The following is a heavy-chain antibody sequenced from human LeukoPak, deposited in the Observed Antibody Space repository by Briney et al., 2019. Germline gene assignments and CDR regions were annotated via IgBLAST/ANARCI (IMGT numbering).Heavy chain of an antibody. V-gene: IGHV3-30*04. CDR3: ARAYGSGSYYDGNWFDP. D-gene: IGHD3-10*01. CDR2: ISYDGSNK. Sequence: GGSLRLSCAASGFTFSSYAMHWVRQAPGKGLEWVAVISYDGSNKYYADSVKGRFTISRDNSKNTPYLQMNSLKAEDTAVYSCARAYGSGSYYDGNWFDPWGQGTLVTVSS. J-gene: IGHJ5*02. CDR1: GFTFSSYA.